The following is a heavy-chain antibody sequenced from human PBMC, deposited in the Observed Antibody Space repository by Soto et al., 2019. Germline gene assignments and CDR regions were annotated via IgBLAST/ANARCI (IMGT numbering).Heavy chain of an antibody. J-gene: IGHJ3*02. CDR3: ASRCGYAFDI. CDR1: GGSISSYY. Sequence: QVQLQESGPGLVKPSETLSLTCTVSGGSISSYYWSWIRQPPGKGLEWIEYIYYSASPNYNPSLNSRVTISVDTSKNQFSLKLSSVTAADTAVYYCASRCGYAFDIWGQGTVVTVSS. V-gene: IGHV4-59*01. CDR2: IYYSASP. D-gene: IGHD2-15*01.